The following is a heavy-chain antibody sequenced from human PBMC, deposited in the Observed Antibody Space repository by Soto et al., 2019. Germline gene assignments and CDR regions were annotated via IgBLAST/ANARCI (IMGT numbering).Heavy chain of an antibody. CDR2: VSHNGYS. D-gene: IGHD5-12*01. J-gene: IGHJ4*02. Sequence: QVQLQESGPGLMKPSGTLSLTCTVSSGSITSSNWWSWVRQPPGKGLEWIGEVSHNGYSHPVSFLKSRVTISIDKSRNQFSLRLTSVTAADTAVYYCARNRYDGYDFDSWGQGTLVAVSS. CDR3: ARNRYDGYDFDS. V-gene: IGHV4-4*02. CDR1: SGSITSSNW.